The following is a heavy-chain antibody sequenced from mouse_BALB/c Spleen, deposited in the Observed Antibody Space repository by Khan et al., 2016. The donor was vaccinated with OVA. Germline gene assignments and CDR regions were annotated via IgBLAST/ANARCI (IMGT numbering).Heavy chain of an antibody. D-gene: IGHD3-3*01. V-gene: IGHV3-2*02. CDR3: ARGRAY. CDR2: INYSGSN. CDR1: GYSLTSNYA. Sequence: EVQLQESGPGLVKPSQSLSLTCTVTGYSLTSNYAWNWIRQFPGNKLEWMGYINYSGSNSYTPSLKSRISITRDTSKNQFFLQLKSVTTEDTATYYCARGRAYWGQGTLVTVSA. J-gene: IGHJ3*01.